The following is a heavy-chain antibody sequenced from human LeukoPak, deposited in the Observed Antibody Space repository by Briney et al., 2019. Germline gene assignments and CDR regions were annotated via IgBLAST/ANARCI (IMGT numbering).Heavy chain of an antibody. J-gene: IGHJ4*02. CDR3: ARVRDGDYYDY. D-gene: IGHD4-17*01. CDR2: IYSGGST. Sequence: GGSLRLSCAASGFTVSSNYMSWVRQAPGKGLEWVSVIYSGGSTYYADSVKGRFTISRDNSKNTLHLQMNSLRADDTAVYYCARVRDGDYYDYWGQGTQVTVSS. V-gene: IGHV3-66*01. CDR1: GFTVSSNY.